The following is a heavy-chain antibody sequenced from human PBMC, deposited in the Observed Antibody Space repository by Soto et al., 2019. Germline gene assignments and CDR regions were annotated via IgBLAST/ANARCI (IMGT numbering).Heavy chain of an antibody. CDR3: TTDPFLTGYYSDY. V-gene: IGHV3-15*07. CDR2: IKSKTDGGTT. J-gene: IGHJ4*02. CDR1: GFTFSNAW. D-gene: IGHD3-9*01. Sequence: GGSLRLSCAASGFTFSNAWMNWVRQAPGKGLEWVGRIKSKTDGGTTDYAAPVKGRFTISRDNSKNTLYLQMNSLKTEDTAVYYCTTDPFLTGYYSDYWVQGTLVTVSS.